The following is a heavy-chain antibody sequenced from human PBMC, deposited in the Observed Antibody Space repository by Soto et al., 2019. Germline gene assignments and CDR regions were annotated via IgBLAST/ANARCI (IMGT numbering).Heavy chain of an antibody. V-gene: IGHV3-30-3*01. CDR1: GFTFSSYA. J-gene: IGHJ4*02. D-gene: IGHD5-18*01. CDR3: ARGSDSYGPELFDY. Sequence: PGGSLRLSCTASGFTFSSYAMHWVRQAPGKGLEWVAVISYDGSNKYYADSVKGRFTISRDNSKNTLYLQMNSLRAEDTAVYYCARGSDSYGPELFDYWGQGTLVTVSS. CDR2: ISYDGSNK.